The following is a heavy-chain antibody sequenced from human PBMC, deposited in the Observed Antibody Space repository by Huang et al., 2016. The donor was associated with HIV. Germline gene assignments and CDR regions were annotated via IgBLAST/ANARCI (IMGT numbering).Heavy chain of an antibody. V-gene: IGHV3-7*01. Sequence: EVQLVESGGGLVQPGGSLRLSCTASGFTFSSYWMSVVRQAPGKGLEWVANIKQDGREKYYVDSVKGRFSISRDNAKNSLYLQMNSLRAEDTAVYYCARRLRYYYGLGRTSGYFDYWGQGTLVTVSS. J-gene: IGHJ4*02. D-gene: IGHD3-10*01. CDR1: GFTFSSYW. CDR3: ARRLRYYYGLGRTSGYFDY. CDR2: IKQDGREK.